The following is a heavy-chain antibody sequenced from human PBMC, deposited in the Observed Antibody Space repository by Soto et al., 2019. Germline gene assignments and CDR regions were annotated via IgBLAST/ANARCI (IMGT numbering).Heavy chain of an antibody. CDR1: GGSVNGYY. J-gene: IGHJ6*02. D-gene: IGHD2-2*02. CDR3: ARIVVVPAAIRGYYYYGMDV. Sequence: SETLSLTCAVYGGSVNGYYWNWIRQPPGKGLEWIGEINHTGGTHYNPSLKSRVTMSVDTSKNQFSLKLSSVTAADTAVYYCARIVVVPAAIRGYYYYGMDVWGQGTTVTVSS. V-gene: IGHV4-34*01. CDR2: INHTGGT.